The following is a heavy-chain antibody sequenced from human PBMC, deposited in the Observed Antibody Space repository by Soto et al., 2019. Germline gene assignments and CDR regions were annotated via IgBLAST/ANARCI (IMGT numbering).Heavy chain of an antibody. Sequence: TPGKGLEWGSTISRSGDSTYYADSVKGRFTISRDNPKNTLYLQMNSLRAEDMVLYYGAKRVVGVVRASDFWGKGSLVTVSS. CDR2: ISRSGDST. V-gene: IGHV3-23*01. D-gene: IGHD2-15*01. CDR3: AKRVVGVVRASDF. J-gene: IGHJ4*02.